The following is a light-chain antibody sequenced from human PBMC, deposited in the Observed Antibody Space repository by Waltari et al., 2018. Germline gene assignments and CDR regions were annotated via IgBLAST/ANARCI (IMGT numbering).Light chain of an antibody. V-gene: IGLV3-19*01. CDR2: DKN. J-gene: IGLJ2*01. Sequence: SSELTQDPAVSVAMGQTVRITCHGDSLRSYYASWYQQRPGQAPILVRYDKNNRPSGVPDRFSGSSSHNTASLTITGAQAEDEASYYCHSRDASGVAGSFGGGTKLTVL. CDR1: SLRSYY. CDR3: HSRDASGVAGS.